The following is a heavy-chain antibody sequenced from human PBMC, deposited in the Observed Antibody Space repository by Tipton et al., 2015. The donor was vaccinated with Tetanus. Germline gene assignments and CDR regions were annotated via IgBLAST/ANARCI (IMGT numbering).Heavy chain of an antibody. CDR1: GFNFLNYE. J-gene: IGHJ4*02. CDR2: ISASGDAT. V-gene: IGHV3-23*01. D-gene: IGHD1-1*01. Sequence: SLRLSCAASGFNFLNYEMSWVRQAPGKGLEWVSQISASGDATYYADSVKGRYTISRDNSKNAVYLQMNSVRAGDTAIYFCAKAHRWKFLEGYFDHGAQGPLVTVSS. CDR3: AKAHRWKFLEGYFDH.